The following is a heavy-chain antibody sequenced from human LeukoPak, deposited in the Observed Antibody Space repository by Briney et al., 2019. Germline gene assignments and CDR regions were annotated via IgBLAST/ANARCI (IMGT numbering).Heavy chain of an antibody. CDR2: ISSSSSYI. J-gene: IGHJ5*02. CDR3: ARAVGATFWFDP. D-gene: IGHD1-26*01. V-gene: IGHV3-21*01. CDR1: GFTFSSYS. Sequence: GGSLRLSCAASGFTFSSYSMNWVRQAPGKGLEWDSSISSSSSYIYYADSVKGRFTISRDNAKNSLYLQMNSLRAEDTAVYYCARAVGATFWFDPWGQGTLVTVSS.